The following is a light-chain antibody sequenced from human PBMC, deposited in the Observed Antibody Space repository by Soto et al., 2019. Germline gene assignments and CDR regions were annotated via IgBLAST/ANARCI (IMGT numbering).Light chain of an antibody. V-gene: IGKV3-11*01. CDR2: DAS. J-gene: IGKJ2*01. Sequence: EIVLTQSPATLSLSPGERATLSCRASQSVSTYLAWYQQKPGQAPRLLIYDASNRATGIPARFSGSGSGTDFTLTINSLEPEDFAVYYCQQRGDWPRTFGQGTKMEIK. CDR1: QSVSTY. CDR3: QQRGDWPRT.